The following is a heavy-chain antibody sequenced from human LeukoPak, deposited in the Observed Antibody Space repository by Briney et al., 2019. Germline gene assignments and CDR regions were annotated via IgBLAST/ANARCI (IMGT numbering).Heavy chain of an antibody. CDR3: ARHYGP. CDR1: GDSINSLDL. V-gene: IGHV4-39*01. Sequence: SETLSLTCTVSGDSINSLDLWSWVRQPPGKGLEWIGSIYDSGSTYYNPSLKSRVTISVDTSKNQFSLKLNSVTAADTAVYYCARHYGPWGQGTLVTVSS. D-gene: IGHD3-10*01. J-gene: IGHJ5*02. CDR2: IYDSGST.